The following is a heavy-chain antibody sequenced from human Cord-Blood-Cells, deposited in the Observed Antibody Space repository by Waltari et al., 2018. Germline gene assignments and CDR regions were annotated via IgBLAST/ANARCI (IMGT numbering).Heavy chain of an antibody. V-gene: IGHV3-74*01. CDR1: GFTFGSYW. J-gene: IGHJ4*02. Sequence: EVRLMESGGGLVQPGGPLRLSCAASGFTFGSYWMQWVRQAPGKGMVWAPRFNSDGSSTSYADSVEGRVTSSRDNAKNTRYLQMNSLRAEDMAGYYWARDSYWGQGTLVTVSS. CDR2: FNSDGSST. CDR3: ARDSY.